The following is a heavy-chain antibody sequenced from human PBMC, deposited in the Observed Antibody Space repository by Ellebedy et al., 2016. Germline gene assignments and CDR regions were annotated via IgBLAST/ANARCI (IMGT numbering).Heavy chain of an antibody. J-gene: IGHJ4*02. Sequence: GESLKISCAASGFTFSRDWMTWVRQVPGKSLEWVGNIKEDGRQTYYVDSLRGRFTISRDNARNSLFLQMNSLRVEDTAVYYCARDGDGDGYKPGFDYWGQGTLVTVSS. D-gene: IGHD5-24*01. CDR2: IKEDGRQT. CDR1: GFTFSRDW. V-gene: IGHV3-7*03. CDR3: ARDGDGDGYKPGFDY.